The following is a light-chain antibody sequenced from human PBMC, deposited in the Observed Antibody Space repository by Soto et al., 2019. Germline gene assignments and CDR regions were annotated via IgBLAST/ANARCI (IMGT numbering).Light chain of an antibody. CDR3: QQVDVYPST. CDR1: QNISRW. V-gene: IGKV1-5*01. CDR2: DVS. J-gene: IGKJ4*01. Sequence: DIQVTQSNSTLSASVGDRVTITSRASQNISRWLAWYQQKPGKAPKLLIYDVSSFEGGVPSRFSGSGSGTEFTLTIDRLQPEDFATYYCQQVDVYPSTFGGGTKVDIK.